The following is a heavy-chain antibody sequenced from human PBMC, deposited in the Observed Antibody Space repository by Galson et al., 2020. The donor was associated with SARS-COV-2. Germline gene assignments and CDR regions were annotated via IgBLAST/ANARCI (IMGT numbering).Heavy chain of an antibody. V-gene: IGHV3-21*01. J-gene: IGHJ4*02. CDR3: ARASVGGCTNGVCDRGWAIDY. Sequence: KIGESLKISCAASGFTFSTYSMNWVRQAPGKGLEWVSSISSNSRYIYYAASVKGRFTLSRDNAKNSLYLQMNSLRADDTAVYYCARASVGGCTNGVCDRGWAIDYWGQGTLVTVSS. CDR2: ISSNSRYI. CDR1: GFTFSTYS. D-gene: IGHD2-8*01.